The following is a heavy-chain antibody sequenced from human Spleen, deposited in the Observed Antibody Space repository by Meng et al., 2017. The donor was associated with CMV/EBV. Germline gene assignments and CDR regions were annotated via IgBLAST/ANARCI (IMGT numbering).Heavy chain of an antibody. Sequence: GGSLRLSCAASGFTFSSYWMHWVRQAPGKGLEWVAVISYDGSNKYYADSVKGRFTISRDNSKNTLYLQMNSLRAEDTAVYYCARDRGTAMGEDGMDVWGQGTTVTVSS. V-gene: IGHV3-30-3*01. CDR3: ARDRGTAMGEDGMDV. CDR2: ISYDGSNK. J-gene: IGHJ6*02. CDR1: GFTFSSYW. D-gene: IGHD5-18*01.